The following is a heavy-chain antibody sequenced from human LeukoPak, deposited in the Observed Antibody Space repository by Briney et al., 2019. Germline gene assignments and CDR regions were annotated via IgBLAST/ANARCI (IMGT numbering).Heavy chain of an antibody. CDR3: ARVVNYYGSGSFLGWFDP. J-gene: IGHJ5*02. CDR2: ISGSGGST. CDR1: GFTFSSYA. V-gene: IGHV3-23*01. Sequence: GGSLRLSCAASGFTFSSYAMSWVRQAPGKGLEWVSAISGSGGSTYYADSVKGRFTISRDNAKNSLYLQMNSLRAEDTALYHCARVVNYYGSGSFLGWFDPWGQGTLVTVSS. D-gene: IGHD3-10*01.